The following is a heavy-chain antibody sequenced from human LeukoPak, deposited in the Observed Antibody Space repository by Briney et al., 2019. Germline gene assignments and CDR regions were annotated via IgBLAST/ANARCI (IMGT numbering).Heavy chain of an antibody. CDR2: ISAYNGNT. J-gene: IGHJ6*02. D-gene: IGHD3-10*01. Sequence: GASVKVSCKASGHTFTSYGISWVRQAPGQGLEWMGWISAYNGNTNYAQKLQGRVTMTTDTSTSTAYMELRSLRSDDTAVYYCARGPVWLRGVRYYYYGMDVWGQGTTVTVSS. CDR1: GHTFTSYG. V-gene: IGHV1-18*01. CDR3: ARGPVWLRGVRYYYYGMDV.